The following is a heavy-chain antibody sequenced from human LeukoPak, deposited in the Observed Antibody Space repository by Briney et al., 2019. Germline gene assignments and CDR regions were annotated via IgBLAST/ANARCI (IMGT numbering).Heavy chain of an antibody. CDR1: GYTFTGYY. V-gene: IGHV1-2*02. D-gene: IGHD5-18*01. Sequence: GASVKVSCKASGYTFTGYYMHWVRQAPAQGLAWMGWINPNTGGTNFAQKFQGRVTMTSDTSISTAYMELSRLRSDDTAVYYCARGSPTAMINTPFDFWGQGTLVTVSS. J-gene: IGHJ4*02. CDR2: INPNTGGT. CDR3: ARGSPTAMINTPFDF.